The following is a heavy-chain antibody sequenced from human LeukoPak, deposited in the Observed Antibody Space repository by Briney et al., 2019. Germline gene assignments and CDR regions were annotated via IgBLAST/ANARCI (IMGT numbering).Heavy chain of an antibody. CDR3: AVATIGRY. Sequence: GSLRLSCAASGFTFSSYGMAWVRQAPGKGLEWVSGISGSGGSTYYADSVKGRFTISRDNAKNALYLQMNSLRAEDTAVYYCAVATIGRYWGQGTLVTVSS. D-gene: IGHD5-24*01. J-gene: IGHJ4*02. CDR2: ISGSGGST. CDR1: GFTFSSYG. V-gene: IGHV3-23*01.